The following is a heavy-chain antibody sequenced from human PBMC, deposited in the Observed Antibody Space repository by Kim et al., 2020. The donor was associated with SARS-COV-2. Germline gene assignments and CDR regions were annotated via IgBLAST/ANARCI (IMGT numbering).Heavy chain of an antibody. Sequence: SETLSLTCAVYGGSFSGYYWSWIRQPPGKGLEWIGEINHSGSTNYNPSLKSRVTISVDTSKNQFSLKLSSVTAADTAVYYCARDPGSGWYNWFDPWGQGTLVTVSS. CDR3: ARDPGSGWYNWFDP. D-gene: IGHD6-19*01. V-gene: IGHV4-34*01. J-gene: IGHJ5*02. CDR2: INHSGST. CDR1: GGSFSGYY.